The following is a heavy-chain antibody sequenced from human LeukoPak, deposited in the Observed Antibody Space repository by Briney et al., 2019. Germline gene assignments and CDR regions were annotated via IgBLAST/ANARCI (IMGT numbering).Heavy chain of an antibody. J-gene: IGHJ4*02. D-gene: IGHD1-26*01. CDR2: ISGSGGST. V-gene: IGHV3-23*01. CDR1: GFTFSSYA. Sequence: GGSLRLSCAASGFTFSSYAMSWVRQAPGKGLEWVSAISGSGGSTYYADSVKGRYTISRDNSKNTLYLQMNSLRAEDTAVYYCAKDELGFVGATSFFDYWGQGTLVTVSS. CDR3: AKDELGFVGATSFFDY.